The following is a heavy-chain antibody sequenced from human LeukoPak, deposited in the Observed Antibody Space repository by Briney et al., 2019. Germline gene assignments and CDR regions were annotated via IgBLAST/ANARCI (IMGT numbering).Heavy chain of an antibody. CDR3: AKHGRMGRGGKDAFDI. CDR2: ISSSSSYI. J-gene: IGHJ3*02. V-gene: IGHV3-21*04. CDR1: GFTFSSYS. Sequence: GGSLRLSCAASGFTFSSYSMNWVRQAPGKGLEWVSSISSSSSYIYYADSVKGRFTISSDNSKNTVYLQMNSLRAEDTAVYYCAKHGRMGRGGKDAFDIWGQGTMVTVFS. D-gene: IGHD2-15*01.